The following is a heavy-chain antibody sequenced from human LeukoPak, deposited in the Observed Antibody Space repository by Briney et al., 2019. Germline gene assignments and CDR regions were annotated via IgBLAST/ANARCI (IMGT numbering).Heavy chain of an antibody. CDR3: ARDTSGGHFDY. CDR2: ISYGGDNK. V-gene: IGHV3-30-3*01. D-gene: IGHD3-16*01. CDR1: GFTFSIYA. Sequence: GGSLRLSCAASGFTFSIYAMHWVRQAPGKGLEWVAVISYGGDNKYYTDSVKGRFTISRDDSKNTLYLQMNSLRAEDTAMYYCARDTSGGHFDYWGQGTLVTVSS. J-gene: IGHJ4*02.